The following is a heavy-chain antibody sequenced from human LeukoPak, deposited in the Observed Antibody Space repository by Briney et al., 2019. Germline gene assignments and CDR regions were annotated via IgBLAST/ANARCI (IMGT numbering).Heavy chain of an antibody. J-gene: IGHJ4*02. D-gene: IGHD3-10*01. V-gene: IGHV3-23*01. CDR2: ISGSGGST. Sequence: GGSLRLSCAASGFTFSSYAMSWVRQAPGKGLEWVSAISGSGGSTYYAGSVKGRFTISRDNSKNTLYLQMNSLRAEGTAVYYCAKGGGDVLLWFGELYGPNYFDYWGQGTLVTVSS. CDR1: GFTFSSYA. CDR3: AKGGGDVLLWFGELYGPNYFDY.